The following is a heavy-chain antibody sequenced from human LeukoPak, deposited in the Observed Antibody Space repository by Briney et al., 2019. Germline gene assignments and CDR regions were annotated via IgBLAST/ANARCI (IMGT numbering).Heavy chain of an antibody. V-gene: IGHV3-11*01. CDR2: ISSSGSTI. CDR3: ARPTYCGGDCYSTVGYYGMDV. J-gene: IGHJ6*02. D-gene: IGHD2-21*02. Sequence: PGGSLRLSCAASGFTFSDYYMSWIRQAPGKGLEWVSYISSSGSTIYYADSVKGRFTISRDNAKNSLYLQMNSLRAEDTAVYYCARPTYCGGDCYSTVGYYGMDVWGQGTMVTVSS. CDR1: GFTFSDYY.